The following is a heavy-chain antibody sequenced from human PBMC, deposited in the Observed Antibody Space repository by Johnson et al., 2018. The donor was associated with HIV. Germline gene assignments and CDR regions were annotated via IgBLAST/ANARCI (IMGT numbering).Heavy chain of an antibody. CDR1: GFTFSSYA. CDR3: AKDRYYDSSGPDAFDI. Sequence: QVQLVESGGGVVQPGRSLRLSCAASGFTFSSYAMHWVRQAPGKGLEWVAVISYDGSNKYYVDSVKDRFTISRDNSKNTLYLQMNSLRAEDTAVYYCAKDRYYDSSGPDAFDIWGQGTMVTVSS. CDR2: ISYDGSNK. D-gene: IGHD3-22*01. V-gene: IGHV3-30*14. J-gene: IGHJ3*02.